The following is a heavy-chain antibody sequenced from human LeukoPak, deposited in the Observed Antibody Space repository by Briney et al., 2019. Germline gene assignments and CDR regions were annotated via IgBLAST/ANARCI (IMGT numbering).Heavy chain of an antibody. CDR2: LSGSGGGT. Sequence: GGSLRLSCGVAGITLSNYGRRWVGQGRGKGLEWVAGLSGSGGGTNYADSVQGRFTISRDNPKNTLYLQMNSLRAEDTAVYFCAKRGVVIRVFLVGFHKEAYYFDSWGQGALVTVSS. D-gene: IGHD3-10*01. CDR3: AKRGVVIRVFLVGFHKEAYYFDS. V-gene: IGHV3-23*01. J-gene: IGHJ4*02. CDR1: GITLSNYG.